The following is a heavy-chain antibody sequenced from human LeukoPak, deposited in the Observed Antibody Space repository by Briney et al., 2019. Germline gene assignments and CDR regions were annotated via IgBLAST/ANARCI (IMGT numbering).Heavy chain of an antibody. CDR2: IYYSGST. V-gene: IGHV4-61*01. CDR3: ARMGIAAADDY. CDR1: GDSISSGNY. J-gene: IGHJ4*02. Sequence: SETLSLTCTVSGDSISSGNYWGWIRQPPGKGLEWIGYIYYSGSTNYNPSLKSRVTISVDTSKNQFSLKLSSVTAADTAVYYCARMGIAAADDYWGQGTLVTVSS. D-gene: IGHD6-13*01.